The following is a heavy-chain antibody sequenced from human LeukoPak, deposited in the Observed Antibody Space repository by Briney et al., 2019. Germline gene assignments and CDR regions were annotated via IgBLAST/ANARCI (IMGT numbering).Heavy chain of an antibody. Sequence: SEALSLTCTVSGFSISNGYYWGWIRQPPGKGLEWIGSIYYHENTYYNSSLKSRVTISVDTSKIQFSLKLNSVTAADTAVYFCARRAYSAAYWKHFDYWGQGTLVTVSS. J-gene: IGHJ4*02. CDR2: IYYHENT. CDR3: ARRAYSAAYWKHFDY. V-gene: IGHV4-38-2*02. CDR1: GFSISNGYY. D-gene: IGHD1-1*01.